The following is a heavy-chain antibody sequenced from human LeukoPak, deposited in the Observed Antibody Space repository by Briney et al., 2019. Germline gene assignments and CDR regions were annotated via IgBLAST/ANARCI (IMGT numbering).Heavy chain of an antibody. CDR3: ARGPRYYYGSGSYYFFDY. J-gene: IGHJ4*02. D-gene: IGHD3-10*01. V-gene: IGHV4-34*01. Sequence: PSETLSLTCAVYGGSYSGYYWSWIRQPAGKGLEWIGEINHSGSTNYNPSLKSRVTISVDTSKNQFSLKLSSVTAADTAVYYCARGPRYYYGSGSYYFFDYWGQGTLVTVSS. CDR2: INHSGST. CDR1: GGSYSGYY.